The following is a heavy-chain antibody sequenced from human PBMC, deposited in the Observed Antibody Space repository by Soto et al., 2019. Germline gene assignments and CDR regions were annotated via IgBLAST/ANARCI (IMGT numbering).Heavy chain of an antibody. CDR1: GYNLTKYC. J-gene: IGHJ4*02. CDR3: ARRNIYCSGDACYGTNALDF. CDR2: VFPGDSDT. V-gene: IGHV5-51*01. Sequence: EDLNISFKVTGYNLTKYCVAWVLQMPLKVLNWMGIVFPGDSDTRYNPSFQGQVTFSADQSTGTAFLKWTSLKAPDTATYYCARRNIYCSGDACYGTNALDFWGQGTKVTVPQ. D-gene: IGHD2-15*01.